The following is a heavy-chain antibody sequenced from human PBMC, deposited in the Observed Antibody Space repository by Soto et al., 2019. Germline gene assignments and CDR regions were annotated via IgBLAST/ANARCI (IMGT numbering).Heavy chain of an antibody. CDR3: ASSPQQLVRRVDY. Sequence: SETLSLTCSVYGGSFSGYYWSWIRQPPGKGLEWIGEINHSGSTNYNPSLKSRVTISVDTSKNQFSLKLSSVTAADTAVYYCASSPQQLVRRVDYWGQGTLVTVSS. V-gene: IGHV4-34*01. D-gene: IGHD6-13*01. CDR2: INHSGST. CDR1: GGSFSGYY. J-gene: IGHJ4*02.